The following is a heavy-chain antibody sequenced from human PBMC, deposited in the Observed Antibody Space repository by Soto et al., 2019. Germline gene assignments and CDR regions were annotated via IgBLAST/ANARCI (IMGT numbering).Heavy chain of an antibody. V-gene: IGHV4-34*01. CDR3: GRGSLLPPPSPPPRLYGMDV. CDR2: INHSGST. CDR1: GGSFSGYY. D-gene: IGHD2-15*01. Sequence: SETLSLTCAVYGGSFSGYYWSWIRQPPGKGLEWIGEINHSGSTNYNPSLKSRVTISVDTSKNQFSLKLSPVTAADTAVYYCGRGSLLPPPSPPPRLYGMDVWGQGTTVTVSS. J-gene: IGHJ6*02.